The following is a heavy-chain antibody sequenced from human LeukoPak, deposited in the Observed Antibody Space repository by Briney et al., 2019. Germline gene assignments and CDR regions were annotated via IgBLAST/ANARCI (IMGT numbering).Heavy chain of an antibody. J-gene: IGHJ4*02. CDR3: AKSRDAMIVVAVDY. CDR2: ISYDGSTK. CDR1: GFTFSSNG. Sequence: GGSLRLSCAASGFTFSSNGMHWVRQAPGKGLEWVAVISYDGSTKYYADSVKGRFTISRDNSKNTLYLQMNSLRAEDTAVYYCAKSRDAMIVVAVDYWGQGTLVTVSS. D-gene: IGHD3-22*01. V-gene: IGHV3-30*18.